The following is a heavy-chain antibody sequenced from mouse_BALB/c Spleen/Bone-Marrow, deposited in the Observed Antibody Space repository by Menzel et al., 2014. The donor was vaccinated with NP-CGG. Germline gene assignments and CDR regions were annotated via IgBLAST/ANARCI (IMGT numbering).Heavy chain of an antibody. V-gene: IGHV5-6-3*01. CDR2: INSNGGST. CDR1: GFTFSSYG. J-gene: IGHJ3*01. CDR3: ARDNDYDYDRAWFAY. D-gene: IGHD2-4*01. Sequence: EVKVVESGGGLVQPGGSLKLSCAASGFTFSSYGMSWVRQTPDKRLELVATINSNGGSTYYPDSVKGRSTISRDNAKNTLYLQMSSLKSEDTAMYYCARDNDYDYDRAWFAYWGQETLVTVSA.